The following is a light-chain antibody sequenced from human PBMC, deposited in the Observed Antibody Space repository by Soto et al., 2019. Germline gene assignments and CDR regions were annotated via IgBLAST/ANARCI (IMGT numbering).Light chain of an antibody. Sequence: DIQMTQSPSTRSASVGDRVTITCRASQSVDNCLAWYQQKPGRAPNLLIYDVSSLESGVPSRFSGSGSGTEFTLTISSLQPDDFATYYCQQYRSYSLTFGQGTKVEI. CDR3: QQYRSYSLT. V-gene: IGKV1-5*01. CDR2: DVS. J-gene: IGKJ1*01. CDR1: QSVDNC.